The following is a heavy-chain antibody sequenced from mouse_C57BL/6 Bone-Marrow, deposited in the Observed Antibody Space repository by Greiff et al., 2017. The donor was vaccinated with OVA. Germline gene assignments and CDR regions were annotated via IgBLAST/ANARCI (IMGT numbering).Heavy chain of an antibody. Sequence: EVKVVESGGGLVQPGGSLKLSCAASGFTFSDYGMAWVRQAPRKGPEWVAFISNLAYSIYYADTVTGRFTISRANAKNTLYLEMSSLRSEDTAMYYCARAPPDYYDSSWYFDVWGTGTTVTVSS. D-gene: IGHD1-1*01. CDR3: ARAPPDYYDSSWYFDV. CDR2: ISNLAYSI. CDR1: GFTFSDYG. J-gene: IGHJ1*03. V-gene: IGHV5-15*01.